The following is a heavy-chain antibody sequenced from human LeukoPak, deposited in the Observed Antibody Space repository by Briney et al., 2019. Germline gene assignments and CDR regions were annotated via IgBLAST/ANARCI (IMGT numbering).Heavy chain of an antibody. CDR1: GFNFSSHA. D-gene: IGHD2-21*01. CDR3: AKDLSEKYSLDY. V-gene: IGHV3-30-3*02. Sequence: GGSLRLSCAASGFNFSSHAMYWARQAPDKGLEWVTLISYDGSVKSYADSVRGRFTISRDNSKNTLSLQMNSLRGEDTAVYYCAKDLSEKYSLDYWGQGTLVIVSS. CDR2: ISYDGSVK. J-gene: IGHJ4*02.